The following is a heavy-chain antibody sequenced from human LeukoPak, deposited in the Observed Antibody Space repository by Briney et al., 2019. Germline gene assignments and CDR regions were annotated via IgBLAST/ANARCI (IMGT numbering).Heavy chain of an antibody. J-gene: IGHJ1*01. CDR1: GFIFKDFA. CDR3: AKDPRWELLLGDYLEH. V-gene: IGHV3-23*01. Sequence: AGGSLRLSCVASGFIFKDFAMTWVRQAPGKGLERVSAISGHGGATQYAESVRGRFSISRNNSKKTLFLQMDNLRAEDTGIYFCAKDPRWELLLGDYLEHWGQGTVVTVSS. CDR2: ISGHGGAT. D-gene: IGHD2-15*01.